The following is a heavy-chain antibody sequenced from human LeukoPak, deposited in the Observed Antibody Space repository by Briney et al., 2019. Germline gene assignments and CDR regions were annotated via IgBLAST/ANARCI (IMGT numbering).Heavy chain of an antibody. V-gene: IGHV1-18*01. Sequence: ASVKVSCKASGYTFTSYGISWVRQAPGRGLEWMGWISAYNGNTNYAQKLQGRVTMTTDTSTSTAYMELRSLRSDDTAVYYCARWDYCSSTSCYTGPFDYWGQGTLVTVSS. CDR3: ARWDYCSSTSCYTGPFDY. CDR2: ISAYNGNT. CDR1: GYTFTSYG. J-gene: IGHJ4*02. D-gene: IGHD2-2*02.